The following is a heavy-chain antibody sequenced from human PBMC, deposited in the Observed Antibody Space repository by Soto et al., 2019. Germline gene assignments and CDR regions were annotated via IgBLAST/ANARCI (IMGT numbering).Heavy chain of an antibody. CDR1: GFTFSGSA. V-gene: IGHV3-73*01. CDR3: TRQGPTTLVVPAAKPRGDY. D-gene: IGHD2-2*01. Sequence: GGSLRLSCAASGFTFSGSAMHWVRQASGKGLEWVGRIRSKANSYATAYAASVKGRFTTSRDDSKNTAYLQMNSLKTEDTAVYYCTRQGPTTLVVPAAKPRGDYWGQGTLVTVSS. J-gene: IGHJ4*02. CDR2: IRSKANSYAT.